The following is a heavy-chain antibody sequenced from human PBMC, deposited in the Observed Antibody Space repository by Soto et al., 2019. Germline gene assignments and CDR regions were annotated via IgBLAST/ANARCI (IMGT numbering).Heavy chain of an antibody. CDR2: IWDDGRRK. CDR3: ATWQGSLNFHY. Sequence: GGSLRLSCAASGFTFSPYGMHWVRQAPGKGLEWVAAIWDDGRRKDYADSVKDRLFISRDNSKNTLYLQLDSLRPEDTAVYYCATWQGSLNFHYWGQGTLVTVS. J-gene: IGHJ4*02. CDR1: GFTFSPYG. V-gene: IGHV3-33*01.